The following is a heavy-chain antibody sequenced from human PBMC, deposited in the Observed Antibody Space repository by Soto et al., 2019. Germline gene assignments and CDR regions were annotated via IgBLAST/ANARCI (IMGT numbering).Heavy chain of an antibody. CDR3: ARESVEQSNDY. Sequence: GASVKVSCKASGYTFISYGISWVRQAPGQGLELMGWISAYNGNTNYAQKLQGRVTMTTDTSTSTAYMELRSLRSDDTAVYYCARESVEQSNDYWGQGTLVTVSS. CDR2: ISAYNGNT. D-gene: IGHD6-19*01. CDR1: GYTFISYG. J-gene: IGHJ4*02. V-gene: IGHV1-18*01.